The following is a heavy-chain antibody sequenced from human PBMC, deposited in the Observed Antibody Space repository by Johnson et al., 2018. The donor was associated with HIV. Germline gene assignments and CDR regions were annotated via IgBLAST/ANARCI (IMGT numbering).Heavy chain of an antibody. CDR1: GFSISRNY. D-gene: IGHD1-1*01. V-gene: IGHV3-66*01. CDR2: IYRAGST. CDR3: ARDGTETGPDDAFDI. J-gene: IGHJ3*02. Sequence: MQLVESGGGLVQPGGSLRLSCAASGFSISRNYMSWIRQAPGKGLEWVSVIYRAGSTYYADSVQDRFPISRDISKNTIYLQMNSLRAEDTAMYYCARDGTETGPDDAFDIWGQGTMVTVSS.